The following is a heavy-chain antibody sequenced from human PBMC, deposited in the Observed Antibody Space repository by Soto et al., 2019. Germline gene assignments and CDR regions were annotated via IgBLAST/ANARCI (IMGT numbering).Heavy chain of an antibody. CDR3: ATENYDFWSGYYLDY. Sequence: EVQLVESGGGLVQPGGSLRLSCVVSGITFSTYRMHWVRQAPGKGLVWVSHIKSDGTVTHYTDSVRGRFIISRDNAKNTLFLQMNSLRAEDTAVYYCATENYDFWSGYYLDYLGQGTLVTVSS. V-gene: IGHV3-74*01. CDR2: IKSDGTVT. J-gene: IGHJ4*02. CDR1: GITFSTYR. D-gene: IGHD3-3*01.